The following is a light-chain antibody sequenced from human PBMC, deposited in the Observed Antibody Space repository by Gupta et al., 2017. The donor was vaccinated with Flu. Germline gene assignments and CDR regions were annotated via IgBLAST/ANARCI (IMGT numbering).Light chain of an antibody. J-gene: IGKJ2*03. CDR2: WAS. V-gene: IGKV4-1*01. Sequence: DIVMTQSPDSLAVSLGERATINCKSSQSVLYSSNNKNYLAWYQQKPGQPPKLLIYWASTRESGVPDRFSGSGSGTDFTLTISSLQAEDVAVYYCQQDYSTPPGFGQGTKLEIK. CDR1: QSVLYSSNNKNY. CDR3: QQDYSTPPG.